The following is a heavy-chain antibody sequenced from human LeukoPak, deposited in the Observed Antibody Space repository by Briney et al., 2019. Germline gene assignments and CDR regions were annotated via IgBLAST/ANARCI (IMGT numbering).Heavy chain of an antibody. D-gene: IGHD3-16*01. CDR2: IHGDGSSS. CDR3: ARTSPTSHFDF. J-gene: IGHJ4*02. Sequence: GGSLRLSCAASGFTFTTYWMHWVGQAPGKGLVWVSRIHGDGSSSNYADFVKGRFTISRDNARNTLYLQMNSLRAEDTALYYCARTSPTSHFDFWGQGTLVTVSS. CDR1: GFTFTTYW. V-gene: IGHV3-74*01.